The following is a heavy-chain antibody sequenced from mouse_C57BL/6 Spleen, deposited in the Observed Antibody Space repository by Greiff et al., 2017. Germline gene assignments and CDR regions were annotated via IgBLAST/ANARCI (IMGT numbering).Heavy chain of an antibody. Sequence: EVNVVESGGGLVKPGGSLKLSCAASGFTFSDYGMHWVRQAPEKGLEWVAYISSGGSTIYYADTVKGRFTISRDKAKNTLFLQTTSLRSEDTAMYYCARKPGYASGAMDYWGQGTSVTVSS. D-gene: IGHD2-2*01. CDR1: GFTFSDYG. CDR3: ARKPGYASGAMDY. V-gene: IGHV5-17*01. J-gene: IGHJ4*01. CDR2: ISSGGSTI.